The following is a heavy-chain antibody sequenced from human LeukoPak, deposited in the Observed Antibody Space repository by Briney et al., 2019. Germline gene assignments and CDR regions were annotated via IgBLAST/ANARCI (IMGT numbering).Heavy chain of an antibody. D-gene: IGHD1-26*01. CDR1: GFTVSSNY. CDR3: ARLIVSGSYDYFDY. J-gene: IGHJ4*02. CDR2: IFSAGST. Sequence: GGSLRLSCAASGFTVSSNYMSWVRQAPGKGLEWVSVIFSAGSTYYADSVKGRITISRDNSKNSVYLQMNSLRAEDTAVYFCARLIVSGSYDYFDYWGQGTLVAVSS. V-gene: IGHV3-66*01.